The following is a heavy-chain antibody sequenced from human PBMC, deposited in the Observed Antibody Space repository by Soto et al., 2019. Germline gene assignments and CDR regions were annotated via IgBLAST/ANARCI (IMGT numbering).Heavy chain of an antibody. D-gene: IGHD1-7*01. CDR2: ISAYNGNT. CDR3: ARDSTGTTQGLNWFDP. J-gene: IGHJ5*02. Sequence: QVQLVQSGAEVKKPGASVKVSCKASGYTFTSYGISWVRQAPGQGLEWMGWISAYNGNTNYAQKLQGRVTMTTDTSTSTAYMEVRSLRSDDTAVYYCARDSTGTTQGLNWFDPWGQGTLVTVSS. CDR1: GYTFTSYG. V-gene: IGHV1-18*01.